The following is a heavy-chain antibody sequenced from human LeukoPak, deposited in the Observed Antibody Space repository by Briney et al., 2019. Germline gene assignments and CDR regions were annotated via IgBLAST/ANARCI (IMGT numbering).Heavy chain of an antibody. D-gene: IGHD3-22*01. CDR1: GDSVSRSSYY. J-gene: IGHJ4*02. CDR2: IYYIGST. Sequence: PSETLSLICTVSGDSVSRSSYYWTWIRQPPGKGLEWIGYIYYIGSTNYNPSLESRLTMSVDTSKNQFSLRLSSVIAADTAVYYCVRYYDSTGSFDYWGQGTLVTVSS. V-gene: IGHV4-61*01. CDR3: VRYYDSTGSFDY.